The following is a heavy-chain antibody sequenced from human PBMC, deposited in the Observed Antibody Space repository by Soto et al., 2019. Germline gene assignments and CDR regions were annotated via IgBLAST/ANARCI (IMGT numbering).Heavy chain of an antibody. V-gene: IGHV3-23*01. CDR2: ISGSGGST. J-gene: IGHJ4*02. CDR3: AKVLRGTAVAGSFFDY. Sequence: GSLRLSCAASGFTFSSYAMSWVRQAPGKGLEWVSAISGSGGSTYYADSVKGRFTISRDNSKNTLYLQMNSLRAEDTAVYYCAKVLRGTAVAGSFFDYWGQGTLVTVSS. CDR1: GFTFSSYA. D-gene: IGHD6-19*01.